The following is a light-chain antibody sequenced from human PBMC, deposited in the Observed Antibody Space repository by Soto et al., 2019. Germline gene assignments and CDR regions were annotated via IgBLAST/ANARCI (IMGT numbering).Light chain of an antibody. Sequence: EIVMTQSPVTLSVSPGERATLSCRASQSVSSNLAWYQQKPGQAPRLLIYGASTRATGIPARFSGSGSGTEFTLTISSLQSEDFAVYCCHQYNNWPPWTFGQGTKVEIK. CDR2: GAS. CDR1: QSVSSN. J-gene: IGKJ1*01. CDR3: HQYNNWPPWT. V-gene: IGKV3-15*01.